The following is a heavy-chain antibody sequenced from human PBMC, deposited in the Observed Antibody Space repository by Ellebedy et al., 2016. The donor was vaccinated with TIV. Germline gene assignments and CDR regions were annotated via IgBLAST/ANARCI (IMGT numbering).Heavy chain of an antibody. CDR2: INSDGSST. J-gene: IGHJ4*02. D-gene: IGHD3-10*01. Sequence: GGSLRLSCAASGFTLSSYWMHWVRQAPGKGLVWVSRINSDGSSTSYADSVEGRFTISRDNSKNTLYLQMISLRAEDTAVYYCAKDRVVRGVMGAQDYWGQGTLVTVSS. V-gene: IGHV3-74*01. CDR3: AKDRVVRGVMGAQDY. CDR1: GFTLSSYW.